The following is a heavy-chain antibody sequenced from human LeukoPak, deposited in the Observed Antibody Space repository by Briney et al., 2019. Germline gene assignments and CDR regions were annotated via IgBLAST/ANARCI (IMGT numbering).Heavy chain of an antibody. CDR3: ARGVEQQFDY. CDR1: DGSLSSSSYY. V-gene: IGHV4-39*07. J-gene: IGHJ4*02. D-gene: IGHD6-13*01. CDR2: IYYSGRT. Sequence: SETLPLTCTVSDGSLSSSSYYWGWIRQPPGKGLACIGIIYYSGRTYYDPSLKSRVTISLDTSKNQFSLNLSSVTAADTALYYCARGVEQQFDYWGRGTLVTVSS.